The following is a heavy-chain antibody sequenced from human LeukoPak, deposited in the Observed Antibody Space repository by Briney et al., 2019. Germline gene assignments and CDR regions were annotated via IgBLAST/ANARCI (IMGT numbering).Heavy chain of an antibody. D-gene: IGHD2/OR15-2a*01. V-gene: IGHV5-51*01. CDR1: EYDFANYW. CDR3: ARRKFYDTYLDP. CDR2: AHPATSII. J-gene: IGHJ5*02. Sequence: GESLKISCKGPEYDFANYWIGWVRQTPGRGLEWMGIAHPATSIIHYGPSFQGQVTISFDRSLSTAYLQWTSLKPSDSGMYFCARRKFYDTYLDPWGRGTLVTVSS.